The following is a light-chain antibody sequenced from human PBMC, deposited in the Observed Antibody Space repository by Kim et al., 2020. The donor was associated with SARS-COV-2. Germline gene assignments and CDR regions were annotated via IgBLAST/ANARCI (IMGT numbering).Light chain of an antibody. V-gene: IGLV1-40*01. Sequence: RVTISCTGGSSNIGAGYDVHWYQQLPGTAPKLLIYGNSNRPSGVPDRFSGFKSGTSASLAITGLQAEDEADYYCQSYDSSLSGYVFGTGTKVTVL. CDR1: SSNIGAGYD. CDR2: GNS. J-gene: IGLJ1*01. CDR3: QSYDSSLSGYV.